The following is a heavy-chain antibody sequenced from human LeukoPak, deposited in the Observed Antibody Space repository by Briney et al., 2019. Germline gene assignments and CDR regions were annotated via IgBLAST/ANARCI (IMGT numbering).Heavy chain of an antibody. Sequence: GASLRLSWEASGVIFRSYAMSWVRQAPGKGLEWVSAITGSGDTTYYADTVKGRFTVPRDNSKNTLYVEMNTLRAEDTAVYYCAKWGNYDILTGYYVSDFWGQGTLVTVSS. V-gene: IGHV3-23*01. D-gene: IGHD3-9*01. CDR3: AKWGNYDILTGYYVSDF. CDR2: ITGSGDTT. J-gene: IGHJ4*02. CDR1: GVIFRSYA.